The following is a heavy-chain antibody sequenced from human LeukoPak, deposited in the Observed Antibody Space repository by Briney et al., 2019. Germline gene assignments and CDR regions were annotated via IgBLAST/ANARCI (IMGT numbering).Heavy chain of an antibody. CDR3: ATTGSGSYYDY. V-gene: IGHV3-30*03. D-gene: IGHD1-26*01. J-gene: IGHJ4*02. Sequence: GGSLRLSCAASGFTFSSYGMHWVRQAPGKGLEWVAVISYDGSNKYYADSVKGRFTISRDNSKNTLYLQMNSLRAEDTAVYYCATTGSGSYYDYWGQGTLATVSS. CDR1: GFTFSSYG. CDR2: ISYDGSNK.